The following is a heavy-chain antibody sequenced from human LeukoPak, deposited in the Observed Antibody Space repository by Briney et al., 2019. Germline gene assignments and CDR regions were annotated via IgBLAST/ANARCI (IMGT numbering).Heavy chain of an antibody. V-gene: IGHV4-59*08. CDR2: IYYSGST. CDR3: ARHRLAYIYGPFDY. Sequence: KPSETLSLTCTVSGGSISSYYWSWIRQAPGKGLEWIGFIYYSGSTNYNPSLKSRVTISVDTSKNQFSLKLSSVTAADTAVYYCARHRLAYIYGPFDYWGQGTLVTVSS. CDR1: GGSISSYY. D-gene: IGHD5-18*01. J-gene: IGHJ4*02.